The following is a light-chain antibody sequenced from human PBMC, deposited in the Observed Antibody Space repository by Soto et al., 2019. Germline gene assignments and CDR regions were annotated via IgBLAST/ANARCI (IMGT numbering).Light chain of an antibody. J-gene: IGKJ5*01. CDR1: HSVVDN. CDR2: RAT. CDR3: QQYDVWPPIT. Sequence: EVLLTQSPAALSLSPGETATLSCRASHSVVDNLAWYQQRPGQAPRLLIYRATSRATGVPARFSGSGTGTEFSITIRSLQSEDFAVYYCQQYDVWPPITFGQGTRLELK. V-gene: IGKV3-15*01.